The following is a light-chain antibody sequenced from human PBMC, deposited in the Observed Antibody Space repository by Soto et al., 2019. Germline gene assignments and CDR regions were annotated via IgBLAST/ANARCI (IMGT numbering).Light chain of an antibody. CDR3: QQYNNWPWT. Sequence: QSPYTLSRYPGDRATLSCRASRSIISSSLAWYQQLPGQAPRLLIYGTSSRATGIPDRFSGSGSGTEFTLTISSLQSEDFAVYYCQQYNNWPWTFGQGTKVDIK. V-gene: IGKV3D-15*01. CDR2: GTS. J-gene: IGKJ1*01. CDR1: RSIISSS.